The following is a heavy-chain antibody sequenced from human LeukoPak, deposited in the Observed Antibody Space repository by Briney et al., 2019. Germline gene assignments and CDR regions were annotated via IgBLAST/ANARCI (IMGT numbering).Heavy chain of an antibody. J-gene: IGHJ4*02. CDR2: IYYTGST. V-gene: IGHV4-59*01. CDR1: GASISSYF. Sequence: PSETLSLTCTVSGASISSYFWSWIRQPPGKGLEWFGYIYYTGSTNYNPSLMSRITISVDTSNNQFSLQLSSVTAADTAVYYCASSPDILTGYYNDYWGQGTLVTVSS. CDR3: ASSPDILTGYYNDY. D-gene: IGHD3-9*01.